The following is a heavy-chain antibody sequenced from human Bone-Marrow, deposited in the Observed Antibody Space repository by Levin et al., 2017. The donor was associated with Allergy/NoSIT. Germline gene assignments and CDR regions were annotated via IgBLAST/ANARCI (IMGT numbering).Heavy chain of an antibody. D-gene: IGHD6-13*01. V-gene: IGHV4-34*01. J-gene: IGHJ5*02. CDR2: INHSGST. CDR1: GGSFSGYY. Sequence: NPSETLSLTCAVYGGSFSGYYWSWIRQPPGKGLEWIGEINHSGSTNYNPSLKSRVTISVDTSKNQFSLKLSSVTAADTAVYYCARGRFRSSWYRNWFDPWGQGTLVTVSS. CDR3: ARGRFRSSWYRNWFDP.